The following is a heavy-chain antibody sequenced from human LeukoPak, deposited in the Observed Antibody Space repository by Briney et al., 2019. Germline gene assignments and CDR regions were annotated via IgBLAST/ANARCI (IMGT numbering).Heavy chain of an antibody. Sequence: GASFQVSCRAAGGTCTADYWLWLVRAPGEGREGCVWINPDSGATRYAQNFQGRVTMTRGTSITTAYMELSGLSSDDTAVYYCARDVAATAALDYWGPGTLVTVSS. CDR3: ARDVAATAALDY. CDR2: INPDSGAT. J-gene: IGHJ4*02. V-gene: IGHV1-2*02. CDR1: GGTCTADY. D-gene: IGHD6-13*01.